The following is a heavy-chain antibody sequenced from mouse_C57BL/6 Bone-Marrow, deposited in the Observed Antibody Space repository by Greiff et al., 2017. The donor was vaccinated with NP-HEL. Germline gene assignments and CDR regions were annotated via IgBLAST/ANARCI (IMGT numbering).Heavy chain of an antibody. CDR1: GFTFSDYY. CDR2: ISNGGGST. D-gene: IGHD2-5*01. J-gene: IGHJ4*01. V-gene: IGHV5-12*01. CDR3: ARHECYSNYSGGNYAMDY. Sequence: EVQVVESGGGLVQPGGSLKLSCAASGFTFSDYYMYWVRQTPEKRLEWVAYISNGGGSTYYPDTVKGRFTISRDNAKNTLYLQMSRLKSEDTAMYYCARHECYSNYSGGNYAMDYWGQGTSVTVSS.